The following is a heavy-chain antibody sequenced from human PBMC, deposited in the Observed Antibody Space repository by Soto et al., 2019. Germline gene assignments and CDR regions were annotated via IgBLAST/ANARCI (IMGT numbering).Heavy chain of an antibody. D-gene: IGHD3-10*01. J-gene: IGHJ4*02. V-gene: IGHV3-23*01. CDR1: GFTFSSYA. Sequence: GGSLRLSCAASGFTFSSYAMSWVRQAPGKGLEWVSAISGSGGSTYYADSVKGRFTISRDNSKNTLYLQMNSLRAEDTAVYYCAKAWQITMVRGVISGHARIGADYWGQGTLVTVSS. CDR2: ISGSGGST. CDR3: AKAWQITMVRGVISGHARIGADY.